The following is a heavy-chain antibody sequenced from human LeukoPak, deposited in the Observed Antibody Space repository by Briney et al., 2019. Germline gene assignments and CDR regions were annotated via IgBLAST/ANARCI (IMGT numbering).Heavy chain of an antibody. Sequence: SETLSLTCTVSGGSISSYYWSWIRQPPGKGLEWIGYIYYSGSTNYNPSLKSRVTISVDTSKNQFSLKLSSVTAADTAVCYCARMGGYNGYYFDYWGQGTLVTVSS. V-gene: IGHV4-59*08. CDR2: IYYSGST. D-gene: IGHD5-24*01. CDR3: ARMGGYNGYYFDY. J-gene: IGHJ4*02. CDR1: GGSISSYY.